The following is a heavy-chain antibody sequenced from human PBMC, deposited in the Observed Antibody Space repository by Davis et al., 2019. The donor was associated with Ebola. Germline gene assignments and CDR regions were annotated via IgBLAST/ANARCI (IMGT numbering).Heavy chain of an antibody. J-gene: IGHJ4*02. CDR2: IRSKANSYAT. Sequence: GESLKISCAASGFTFSGSAMHWVRQASGKGLEWVGRIRSKANSYATAYAASVKGRFTISRDDSKNTAYLQMHSLKTEDTAVYYCTPRFDYWGQGTLVTVSS. V-gene: IGHV3-73*01. CDR1: GFTFSGSA. CDR3: TPRFDY.